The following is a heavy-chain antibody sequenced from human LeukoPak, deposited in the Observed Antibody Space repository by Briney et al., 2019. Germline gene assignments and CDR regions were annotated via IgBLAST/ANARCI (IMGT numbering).Heavy chain of an antibody. CDR3: ARGQGWFDP. CDR2: INHSGST. J-gene: IGHJ5*02. V-gene: IGHV4-34*01. CDR1: GGSFSGYC. Sequence: SETLSLTCAVYGGSFSGYCWNWIRQPPGKGLEWIGEINHSGSTNYNPSLKSRVTMSVDTSKNQFSLELSSVTAADTAVYYCARGQGWFDPWGQGTLVTVSS.